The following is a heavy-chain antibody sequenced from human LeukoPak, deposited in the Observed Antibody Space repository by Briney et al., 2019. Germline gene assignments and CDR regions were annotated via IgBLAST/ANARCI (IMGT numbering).Heavy chain of an antibody. CDR2: ISSSSTYI. CDR3: AKDLRYYGSGTYYHVGDY. CDR1: GPTFSGYS. D-gene: IGHD3-10*01. Sequence: GGSLRLSCAASGPTFSGYSLNWVRQAPGKGLEWVSSISSSSTYIYYAESVKGRFIISRDNSKNTLFLQMNSLRAEDTAVYYCAKDLRYYGSGTYYHVGDYWGQGTLVTFSS. V-gene: IGHV3-21*01. J-gene: IGHJ4*02.